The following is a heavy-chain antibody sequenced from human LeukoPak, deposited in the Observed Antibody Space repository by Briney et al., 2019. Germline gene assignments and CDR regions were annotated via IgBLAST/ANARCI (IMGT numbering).Heavy chain of an antibody. D-gene: IGHD3-10*01. CDR3: ARVNGPNYYGSGSYYNFRYDYYGMDV. V-gene: IGHV4-34*01. Sequence: SETLSLTCAVYGGPFSGYYWSWIRQPPGKGLEWIGEINHSGSTNYNPSLKSRVTISVDTSKNQFSLKLSSVTAADTAVYYCARVNGPNYYGSGSYYNFRYDYYGMDVWGQGTTVTVSS. CDR2: INHSGST. J-gene: IGHJ6*02. CDR1: GGPFSGYY.